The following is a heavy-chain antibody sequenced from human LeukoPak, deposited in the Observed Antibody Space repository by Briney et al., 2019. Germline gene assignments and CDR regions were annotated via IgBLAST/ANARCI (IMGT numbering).Heavy chain of an antibody. Sequence: GGSLRLSCAASGFTFSTYAIHWVRQAPGKGLEWVAIISYDGSHKYYADSVKGRFTISRDNSKNTLYLQMNSLRDEDTAVYYCARDSSIIVVLNWYFDLWGRGALVTVSS. D-gene: IGHD3-22*01. V-gene: IGHV3-30-3*01. CDR2: ISYDGSHK. CDR3: ARDSSIIVVLNWYFDL. J-gene: IGHJ2*01. CDR1: GFTFSTYA.